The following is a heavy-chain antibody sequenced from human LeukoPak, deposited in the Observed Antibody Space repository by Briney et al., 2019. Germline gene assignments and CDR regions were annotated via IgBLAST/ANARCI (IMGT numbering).Heavy chain of an antibody. CDR3: TRVVGTYGAYFDY. CDR2: IRRTT. D-gene: IGHD1-26*01. Sequence: GGSLRLSCTASGFTFGDYAMSWVRQAPGKGLEWVGFIRRTTENAASVKGRFTISRDDSNSIAYLQMHSLKTDDTAMYYCTRVVGTYGAYFDYWGQGTLVTVSS. V-gene: IGHV3-49*04. J-gene: IGHJ4*02. CDR1: GFTFGDYA.